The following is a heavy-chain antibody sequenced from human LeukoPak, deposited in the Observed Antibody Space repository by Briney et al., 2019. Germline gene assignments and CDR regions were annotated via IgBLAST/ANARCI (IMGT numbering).Heavy chain of an antibody. CDR2: IYHSGST. Sequence: SGTLSLTCAVSGGSISSSNWWSWVRQPPGKGLEWIGEIYHSGSTNYNPSLKSRVTISVDKSKNQFSLKLSSVTAADTAVYYCASGRFYHKNIAVEDYWGQGTLVTVSS. CDR3: ASGRFYHKNIAVEDY. J-gene: IGHJ4*02. D-gene: IGHD6-19*01. V-gene: IGHV4-4*02. CDR1: GGSISSSNW.